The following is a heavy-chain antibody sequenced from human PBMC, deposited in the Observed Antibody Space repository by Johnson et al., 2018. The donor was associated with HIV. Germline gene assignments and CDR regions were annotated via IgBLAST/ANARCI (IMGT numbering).Heavy chain of an antibody. J-gene: IGHJ3*02. CDR1: GITVNTNY. CDR2: IFSVGNT. D-gene: IGHD5-24*01. CDR3: ARDGRDLATRGGFDI. V-gene: IGHV3-66*02. Sequence: VQLVESGGGLVQSGGSLRLSCAASGITVNTNYMSWVRRAPGKGLEWVSVIFSVGNTYYADSVQGRFTISRDNSKNMLYLQMNSLRPEDTAVYYCARDGRDLATRGGFDIWGPGTVVTVSS.